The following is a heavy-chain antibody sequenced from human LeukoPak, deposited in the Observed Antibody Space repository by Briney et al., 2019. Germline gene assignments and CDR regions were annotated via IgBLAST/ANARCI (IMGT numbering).Heavy chain of an antibody. CDR3: ARISCTGNSCRPYSYYDMDV. CDR1: GFTFNTFG. D-gene: IGHD2-8*02. V-gene: IGHV3-33*01. CDR2: IWYDGGIK. J-gene: IGHJ6*02. Sequence: GGSLRLSCAASGFTFNTFGMNWVRQAPGKGLEWVAVIWYDGGIKYYADSVKGRFTVSRDNSKSTLYLQLNSLRAEDTAVYYCARISCTGNSCRPYSYYDMDVWGQGTTVTVSS.